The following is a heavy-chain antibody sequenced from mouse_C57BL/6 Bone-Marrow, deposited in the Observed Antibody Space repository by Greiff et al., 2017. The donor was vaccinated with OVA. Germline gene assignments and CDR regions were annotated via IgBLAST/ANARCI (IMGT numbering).Heavy chain of an antibody. CDR2: INPNNGGT. Sequence: VQLQQSGPELVKPGASVKMSCKASGYTFPDYNMPWVKQSHGKSLEWIGYINPNNGGTSYNQKFKGKATLTVNKSSSTAYMELRSLTSEDSAVYYCARSYYYGSSYDYWGQGTTLTVSS. CDR3: ARSYYYGSSYDY. J-gene: IGHJ2*01. CDR1: GYTFPDYN. V-gene: IGHV1-22*01. D-gene: IGHD1-1*01.